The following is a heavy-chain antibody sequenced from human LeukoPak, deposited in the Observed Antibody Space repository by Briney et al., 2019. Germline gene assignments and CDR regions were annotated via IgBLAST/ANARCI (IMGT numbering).Heavy chain of an antibody. D-gene: IGHD3-10*01. V-gene: IGHV4-59*01. CDR3: ARGPMVRGVIITGDFDY. Sequence: PSETLSLTCTVSGGSISSYYWSWIRQPPGKGLEWIGYIYYSGSTNYNPSLKSRVTISVDTSKNQFSLKLSSVTAVDTAVYYCARGPMVRGVIITGDFDYWGQGTLVTVSS. CDR2: IYYSGST. CDR1: GGSISSYY. J-gene: IGHJ4*02.